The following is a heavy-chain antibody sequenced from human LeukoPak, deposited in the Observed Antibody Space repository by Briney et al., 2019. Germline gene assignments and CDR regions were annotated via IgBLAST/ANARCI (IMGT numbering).Heavy chain of an antibody. CDR3: ARTPPNYSGDASDI. J-gene: IGHJ3*02. D-gene: IGHD5-24*01. CDR1: GFTFSSYE. CDR2: ISSSGSTI. Sequence: GGSLRLSRAASGFTFSSYEMNWVRQAPGKGLEWVSYISSSGSTIYYADSVKGRFTISRDNAKNSLYLQMNSLRAEDTAVYYCARTPPNYSGDASDIWGQGTMVTVSS. V-gene: IGHV3-48*03.